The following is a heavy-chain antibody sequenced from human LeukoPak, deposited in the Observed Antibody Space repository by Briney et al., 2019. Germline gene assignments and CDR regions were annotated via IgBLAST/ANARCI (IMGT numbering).Heavy chain of an antibody. Sequence: SETLSLTCAVSGGSISGSSYFWGWIRQPPGKGLEWIGSIYYSGNTYYNPSLKSRVTISVDTSKNQFSLELSSVTAADTAVYYCASLKEGIDYWGQGTLVTVSS. CDR2: IYYSGNT. D-gene: IGHD3-10*01. CDR3: ASLKEGIDY. CDR1: GGSISGSSYF. J-gene: IGHJ4*02. V-gene: IGHV4-39*01.